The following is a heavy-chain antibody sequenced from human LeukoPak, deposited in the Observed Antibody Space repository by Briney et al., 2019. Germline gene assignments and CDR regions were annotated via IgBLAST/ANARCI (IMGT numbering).Heavy chain of an antibody. D-gene: IGHD5-18*01. Sequence: GGSLRLSCAASGFTFDDYAMHWVRQAPGKGLEWDSGISWNSGSIGYADSVKGRFTISRDNAKNSLYLQMNSLRAEDTALYYCAKGDRRYSYGYYYYYGMDVWGQGTTVTVSS. CDR1: GFTFDDYA. CDR3: AKGDRRYSYGYYYYYGMDV. V-gene: IGHV3-9*01. J-gene: IGHJ6*02. CDR2: ISWNSGSI.